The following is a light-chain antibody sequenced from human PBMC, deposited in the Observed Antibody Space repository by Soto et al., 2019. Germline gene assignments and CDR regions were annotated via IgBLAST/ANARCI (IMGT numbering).Light chain of an antibody. CDR1: SSNIGAGYD. J-gene: IGLJ2*01. CDR3: QSYDSSLSGYV. CDR2: GNS. Sequence: QSVLTQPPSVSGAPGQRVTISCTGSSSNIGAGYDVHWYQQLPGTAPKLLIYGNSNRPSGVPDRFSGSKSGTSASLAITVLQAEDEADYYCQSYDSSLSGYVFGGGTKVTVL. V-gene: IGLV1-40*01.